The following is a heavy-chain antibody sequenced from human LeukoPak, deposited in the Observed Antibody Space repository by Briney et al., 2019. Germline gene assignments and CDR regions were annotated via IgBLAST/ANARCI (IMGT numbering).Heavy chain of an antibody. CDR2: IYYSGST. CDR3: ARDGDEELLGAFDI. V-gene: IGHV4-31*03. Sequence: SDTLSLTCTVSGGSISSGGYYWSWICQHPGKGLEWIGYIYYSGSTYYNPSLKSRVTTSVDTSKNQFSLKLSSVTAADTAVYYCARDGDEELLGAFDIWGQGTMVTVSS. D-gene: IGHD1-26*01. CDR1: GGSISSGGYY. J-gene: IGHJ3*02.